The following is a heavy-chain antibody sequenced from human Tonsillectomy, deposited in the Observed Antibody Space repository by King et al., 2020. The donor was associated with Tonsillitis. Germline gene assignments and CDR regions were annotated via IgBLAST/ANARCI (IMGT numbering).Heavy chain of an antibody. D-gene: IGHD3-22*01. CDR1: GGSISSYY. V-gene: IGHV4-59*08. CDR2: IYYSGST. Sequence: QLQESGPGLVKPSETLSLTCTVSGGSISSYYWSWIRQPPGKGLEWIGYIYYSGSTNYNPSLKSRVTISVDTSKNQFSLKLSSVTAADTAVYYCAGGGDSSGYYFVYWGQGTLVTVSS. CDR3: AGGGDSSGYYFVY. J-gene: IGHJ4*02.